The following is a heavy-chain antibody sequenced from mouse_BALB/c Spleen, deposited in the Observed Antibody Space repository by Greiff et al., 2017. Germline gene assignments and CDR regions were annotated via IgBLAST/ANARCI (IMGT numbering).Heavy chain of an antibody. CDR1: GYTFSSYW. D-gene: IGHD2-1*01. V-gene: IGHV1-9*01. CDR3: ARKGLYGNSWFAY. CDR2: ILPGSGST. Sequence: QVQLQQSGAELMKPGASVKISCKATGYTFSSYWIEWVKQRPGHGLEWIGEILPGSGSTNYNEKFKGKATFTADTSSNTAYMQLSSLTSEDSAVYYCARKGLYGNSWFAYWGQGTLVTVSA. J-gene: IGHJ3*01.